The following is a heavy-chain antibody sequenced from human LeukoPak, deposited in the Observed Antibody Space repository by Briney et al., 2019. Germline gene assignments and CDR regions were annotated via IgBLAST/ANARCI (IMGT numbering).Heavy chain of an antibody. Sequence: GGSLRLSCAASGFTFSSYSMNWVRQAPGKGLEWVSSISSSSSYIYYADSVKGRFTISRDNAKNSLYLQMNSLRAEDTAVYYCARTTQTITSFDYWGQGTLVTVSS. CDR2: ISSSSSYI. J-gene: IGHJ4*02. CDR3: ARTTQTITSFDY. V-gene: IGHV3-21*01. D-gene: IGHD2-2*01. CDR1: GFTFSSYS.